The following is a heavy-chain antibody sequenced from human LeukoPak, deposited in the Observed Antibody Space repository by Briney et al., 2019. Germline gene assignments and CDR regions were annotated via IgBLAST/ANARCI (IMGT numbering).Heavy chain of an antibody. CDR2: FDLEDVET. CDR3: ATAPLTYCTNGVCYYFQH. CDR1: VYTLTELS. D-gene: IGHD2-8*01. V-gene: IGHV1-24*01. J-gene: IGHJ1*01. Sequence: ASVKVSCMVSVYTLTELSMHWVRQAPGKRRCWMGGFDLEDVETHYARKFQGRVTMTEDTSTDTAYMELSSLRSEDTAVYYCATAPLTYCTNGVCYYFQHWGQGTLVTVSS.